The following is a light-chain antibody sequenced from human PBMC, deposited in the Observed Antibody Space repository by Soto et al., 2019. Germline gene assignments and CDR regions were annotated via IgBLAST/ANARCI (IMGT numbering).Light chain of an antibody. CDR1: QGITSY. Sequence: IPSTQSPSSVSASVGDTVAIPCRASQGITSYLAWYQQRPGKAPGLLIYSASTLQSGVPSRFSGSGYGTDFSLTISNLQPEDFATYYCQQLYSHPLTFGGGTKVDIK. CDR3: QQLYSHPLT. V-gene: IGKV1-9*01. J-gene: IGKJ4*01. CDR2: SAS.